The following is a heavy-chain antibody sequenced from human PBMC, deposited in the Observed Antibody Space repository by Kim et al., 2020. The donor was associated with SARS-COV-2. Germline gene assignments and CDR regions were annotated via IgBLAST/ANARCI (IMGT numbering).Heavy chain of an antibody. CDR3: ARTRVEYSSSSEDY. Sequence: NPALKSRVTISVDTSKNQFSLKLSSVTAADTAVYYCARTRVEYSSSSEDYWGQGTLVTVSS. V-gene: IGHV4-34*01. J-gene: IGHJ4*02. D-gene: IGHD6-6*01.